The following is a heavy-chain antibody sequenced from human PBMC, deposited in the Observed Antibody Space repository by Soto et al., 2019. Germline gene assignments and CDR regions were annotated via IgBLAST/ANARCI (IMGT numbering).Heavy chain of an antibody. CDR1: GGSVSSGDFY. D-gene: IGHD2-21*02. CDR2: IYYSGST. Sequence: PSETLSLTCTVSGGSVSSGDFYWSWIRQPPGKGLEWIGYIYYSGSTYYNPSLKSRVIISVDTSKNQFSLKVNSVTAADTAVYYCARTSVTAIDFNHWGQGALVTVSS. CDR3: ARTSVTAIDFNH. V-gene: IGHV4-30-4*01. J-gene: IGHJ4*02.